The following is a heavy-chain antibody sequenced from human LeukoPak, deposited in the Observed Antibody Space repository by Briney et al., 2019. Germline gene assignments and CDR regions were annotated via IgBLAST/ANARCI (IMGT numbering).Heavy chain of an antibody. CDR1: GGTFSSYA. Sequence: SVKVSCKASGGTFSSYAISWVRQAPGQGLEWMGGIIPIFGTANYAQKFQGRVTITADESTSTAYMELSSLRSEDTAVYYCARDGNSNYDLDNWFDPWGQGTLVTVSS. CDR2: IIPIFGTA. V-gene: IGHV1-69*01. CDR3: ARDGNSNYDLDNWFDP. J-gene: IGHJ5*02. D-gene: IGHD4-11*01.